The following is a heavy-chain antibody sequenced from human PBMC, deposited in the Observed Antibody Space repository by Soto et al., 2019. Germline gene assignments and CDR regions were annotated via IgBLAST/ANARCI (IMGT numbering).Heavy chain of an antibody. Sequence: GGSLRLSCAASGFTFSSYAMHWVRQAPGKGLEWVAVLSYDGSNKYYADSVKGRFTISRDNSKNTLYLQMNSLRAEDTAVYYCARDRLRYNWNDFPYYYYGMDVWGQGTTVTVSS. CDR1: GFTFSSYA. D-gene: IGHD1-1*01. CDR2: LSYDGSNK. CDR3: ARDRLRYNWNDFPYYYYGMDV. V-gene: IGHV3-30-3*01. J-gene: IGHJ6*02.